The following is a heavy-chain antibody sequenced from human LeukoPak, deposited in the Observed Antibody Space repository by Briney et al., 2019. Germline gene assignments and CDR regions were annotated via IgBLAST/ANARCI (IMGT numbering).Heavy chain of an antibody. J-gene: IGHJ3*02. CDR2: IRNKAFGWTT. D-gene: IGHD1-7*01. CDR1: GFTFSNAW. Sequence: PGGSLRLSCAASGFTFSNAWMSWVRQAPGKGLEWVSFIRNKAFGWTTEYAASVKGRFTISRDDSKSIAYLQMHSLKTEDTAVYFCTRDGWNYRTFDIWGQGTMVTVSS. V-gene: IGHV3-49*04. CDR3: TRDGWNYRTFDI.